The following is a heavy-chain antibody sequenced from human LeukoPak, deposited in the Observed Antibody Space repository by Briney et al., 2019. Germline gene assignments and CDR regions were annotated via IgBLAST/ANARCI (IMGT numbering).Heavy chain of an antibody. V-gene: IGHV1-69*13. CDR3: ARSYCGGDCPDAFDI. Sequence: GASVKVSCKASGGXFSSYAMSWVRQAPGQGLEWMGGIIPIFGTANYAQKFQGRVTITADESTSTAYMELSSLRSEDTAVYYCARSYCGGDCPDAFDIWGQGTMVTVSS. J-gene: IGHJ3*02. D-gene: IGHD2-21*02. CDR1: GGXFSSYA. CDR2: IIPIFGTA.